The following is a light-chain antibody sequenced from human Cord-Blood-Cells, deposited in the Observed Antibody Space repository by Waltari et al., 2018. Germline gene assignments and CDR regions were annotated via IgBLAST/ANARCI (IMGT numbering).Light chain of an antibody. CDR1: SSNIGINA. CDR3: AAWDDSLNGPWV. Sequence: QSVLTQPPSVSVAPRPRSTIPCSGSSSNIGINAVNCYQQIPRKAPKLLLYYDYLLPAGVSDRFSGSKSGTSASLAISGLQSEDEADYYCAAWDDSLNGPWVFGGGTKLTVL. CDR2: YDY. J-gene: IGLJ3*02. V-gene: IGLV1-36*01.